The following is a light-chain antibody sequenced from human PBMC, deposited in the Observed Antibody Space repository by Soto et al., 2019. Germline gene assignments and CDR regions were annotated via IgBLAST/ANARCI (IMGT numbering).Light chain of an antibody. CDR2: STN. V-gene: IGLV8-61*01. J-gene: IGLJ2*01. CDR3: QSYDSSLTNAV. Sequence: QAVVTQEPSFSVSPGGTVTLTCGLSSGSVSTSYYPSWYQQTPGQAPRTLIYSTNTRSSGVPDRFSGSKSGTSVSLAITGLRGEDEADYHCQSYDSSLTNAVFGGGTKLTVL. CDR1: SGSVSTSYY.